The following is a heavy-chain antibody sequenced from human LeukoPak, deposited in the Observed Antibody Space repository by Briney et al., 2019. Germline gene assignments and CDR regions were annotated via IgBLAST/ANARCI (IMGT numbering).Heavy chain of an antibody. D-gene: IGHD3-10*01. CDR2: VNHNGGT. CDR1: VGSLSDSC. CDR3: AKSNGYGLVDI. J-gene: IGHJ3*02. V-gene: IGHV4-34*01. Sequence: PSETLSLTCDVSVGSLSDSCWSWVRQPPGKGLEWVGEVNHNGGTSYNPSLRSRVSISIDTSKNQFSLKLNSVTAADTAVYYCAKSNGYGLVDIWGQGTMVTVSS.